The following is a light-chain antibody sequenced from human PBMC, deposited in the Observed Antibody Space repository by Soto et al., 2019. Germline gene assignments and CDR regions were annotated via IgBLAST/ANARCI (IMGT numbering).Light chain of an antibody. CDR2: DVS. CDR1: SSDVGRYNR. CDR3: SSFTSTSTYV. Sequence: QSALTQPPSVSGSPGQSVAISCSGTSSDVGRYNRVSWYQQPPGTAPKLVIYDVSNRPSGVPDRFSGSKSGNTASLTISGLQAEDEADYYCSSFTSTSTYVFGTGTKLTVL. J-gene: IGLJ1*01. V-gene: IGLV2-18*02.